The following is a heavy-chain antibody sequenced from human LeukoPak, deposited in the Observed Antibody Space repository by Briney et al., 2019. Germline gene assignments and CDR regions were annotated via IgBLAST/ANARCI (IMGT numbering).Heavy chain of an antibody. V-gene: IGHV3-48*01. Sequence: QPGGSLRLSCVASGFTFSSYSMNWVRQAPGKGLEWVSHISSTSGTMYYADSVRGRFTISRDNAKNSLYLQMNSLRAEDTAVYYCARDADILTAYFFDYWGQGTLVTVSS. CDR1: GFTFSSYS. CDR3: ARDADILTAYFFDY. D-gene: IGHD3-9*01. J-gene: IGHJ4*02. CDR2: ISSTSGTM.